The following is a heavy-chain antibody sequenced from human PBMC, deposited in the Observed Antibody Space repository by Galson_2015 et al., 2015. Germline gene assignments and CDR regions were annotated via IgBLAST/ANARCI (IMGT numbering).Heavy chain of an antibody. CDR2: ISYDGSNK. CDR3: ARALRTATLFKYYYGSVSTTLDY. Sequence: SLRLSCAASGFTFSSYAMHWVRQAPGKGLEWVAVISYDGSNKYYADSVKGRFTISRDNSKNTLYLQMNSLRAEDTAVYYCARALRTATLFKYYYGSVSTTLDYWGQGTLVTVSS. V-gene: IGHV3-30-3*01. D-gene: IGHD3-10*01. CDR1: GFTFSSYA. J-gene: IGHJ4*02.